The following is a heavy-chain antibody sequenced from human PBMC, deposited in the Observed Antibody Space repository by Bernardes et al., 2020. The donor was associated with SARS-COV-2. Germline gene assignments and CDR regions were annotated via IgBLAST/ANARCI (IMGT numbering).Heavy chain of an antibody. CDR2: IFGSGSGA. D-gene: IGHD3-10*01. Sequence: GSIRVPYAAAVFACSYYAMCWVRPAPGKGLEWVSGIFGSGSGAYDADSVKGRFTVSRDNSKITLYLEMNSLRAEDTAMYYCAKDKGRFGEPVVVWYFDSWGQGTLVTVSS. CDR1: VFACSYYA. V-gene: IGHV3-23*01. CDR3: AKDKGRFGEPVVVWYFDS. J-gene: IGHJ4*02.